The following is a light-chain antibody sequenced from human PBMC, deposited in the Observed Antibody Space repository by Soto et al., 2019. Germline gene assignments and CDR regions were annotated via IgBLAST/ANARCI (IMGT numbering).Light chain of an antibody. Sequence: IQLTQSPSSLSASVGDRVTITCRASQGFSTYLAWYQQKPGEVPKLLIYGVSTLQSGVPSRFSGSGSGTDFTLTISSLQPEDFATYYCQQLNSYPWTFGQGTKVEIK. V-gene: IGKV1-9*01. CDR2: GVS. CDR1: QGFSTY. CDR3: QQLNSYPWT. J-gene: IGKJ1*01.